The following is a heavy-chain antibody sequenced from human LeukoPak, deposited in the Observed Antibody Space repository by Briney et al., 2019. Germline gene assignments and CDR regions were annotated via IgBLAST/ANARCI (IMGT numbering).Heavy chain of an antibody. D-gene: IGHD4-17*01. CDR2: ISDSGVTT. V-gene: IGHV3-23*01. CDR3: AKSRGQYGDYLFYYYGMDV. CDR1: GFTFSNYA. Sequence: GGSLRLSCAASGFTFSNYAMSWVRQAPGEGLEWVSGISDSGVTTYHADSVKGRFTISRDNSKNTLYLQMNSLRAEDTALYYCAKSRGQYGDYLFYYYGMDVWGQGTTVTVPS. J-gene: IGHJ6*02.